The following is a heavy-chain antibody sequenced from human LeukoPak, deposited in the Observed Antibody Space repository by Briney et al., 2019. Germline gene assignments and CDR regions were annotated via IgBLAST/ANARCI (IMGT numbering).Heavy chain of an antibody. CDR2: ISSSGSTI. CDR3: ASLGGHYDILTGYYSPGY. J-gene: IGHJ4*02. CDR1: GFTLSSYE. V-gene: IGHV3-48*03. D-gene: IGHD3-9*01. Sequence: GGSLRLSCAASGFTLSSYEMNWVRQAPGKGLEWVSYISSSGSTIYYADSVKGRFTISRDNAKNSLYLQMNSLRAEDTAVYYCASLGGHYDILTGYYSPGYWGQGTLVTVSS.